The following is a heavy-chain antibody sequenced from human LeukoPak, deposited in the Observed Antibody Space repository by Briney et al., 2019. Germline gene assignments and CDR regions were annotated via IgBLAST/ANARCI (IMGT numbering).Heavy chain of an antibody. V-gene: IGHV4-31*03. J-gene: IGHJ4*02. CDR3: AVDSGGSNQFDY. Sequence: SETLSLTCTVSGGSISSGGYYWSWIRQHPGKGLEWIGYIYYSGSTCYNPSLKSRVTISVDTSKNQFSLKLSSVTAADTAVYYCAVDSGGSNQFDYWGQGTLVTVSS. D-gene: IGHD2-15*01. CDR2: IYYSGST. CDR1: GGSISSGGYY.